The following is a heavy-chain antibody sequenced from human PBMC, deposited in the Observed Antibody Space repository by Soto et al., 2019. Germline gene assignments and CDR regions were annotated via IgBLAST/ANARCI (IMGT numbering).Heavy chain of an antibody. V-gene: IGHV3-30*18. Sequence: QVQLVESGGGVVQPGRSLRLSCAASGFTFSNSAMHWFRQTPDKGLEWVAFLSYDGSHNYYADSVKGRFTISRDNSKNTLYRKMNRLRVEDTAVYYCAKDRSTVFGVVTYYFDYWGQGTLVTVSS. J-gene: IGHJ4*02. CDR2: LSYDGSHN. CDR3: AKDRSTVFGVVTYYFDY. D-gene: IGHD3-3*01. CDR1: GFTFSNSA.